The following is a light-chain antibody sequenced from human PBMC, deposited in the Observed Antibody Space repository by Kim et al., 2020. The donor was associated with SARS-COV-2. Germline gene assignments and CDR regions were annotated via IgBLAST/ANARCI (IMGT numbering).Light chain of an antibody. J-gene: IGKJ1*01. CDR2: AAS. V-gene: IGKV1-39*01. Sequence: ASVGDIVTINCRTSQSISTHLNWYQQKPGKAPDLLIYAASSLVSGVPSRFSGTGSGTDFTLTISSLQPEDFATYYCQQTYSTPATFGQGTKVDIK. CDR3: QQTYSTPAT. CDR1: QSISTH.